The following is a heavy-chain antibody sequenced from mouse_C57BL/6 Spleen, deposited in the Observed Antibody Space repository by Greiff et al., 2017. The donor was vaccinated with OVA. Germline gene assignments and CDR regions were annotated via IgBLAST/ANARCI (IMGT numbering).Heavy chain of an antibody. CDR1: GYTFTSYW. J-gene: IGHJ4*01. V-gene: IGHV1-69*01. CDR3: ARGGLYSNYAMDY. Sequence: VKLQQPGAELVMPGASVKLSCKASGYTFTSYWMHWVKQRPGQGLEWIGEIDPFDSYTNYNQKFKGKSTLTVDKSSSTAYMQLSSLTSEDSAVYYCARGGLYSNYAMDYWGQGTSVTVSS. CDR2: IDPFDSYT. D-gene: IGHD2-5*01.